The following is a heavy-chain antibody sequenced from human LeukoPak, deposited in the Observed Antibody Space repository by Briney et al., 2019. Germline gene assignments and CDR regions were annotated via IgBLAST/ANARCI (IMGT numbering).Heavy chain of an antibody. CDR3: ARDHESYFDY. Sequence: GGSLRLSCAASGFTFSSYAMHWVRQAPGKGLEWVAVISYDGSNKYYADSVKGRFTISRDNSKNTLYLQMNSLRAEDTALYYCARDHESYFDYWGQGTLVTVSS. CDR1: GFTFSSYA. V-gene: IGHV3-30*04. J-gene: IGHJ4*02. CDR2: ISYDGSNK.